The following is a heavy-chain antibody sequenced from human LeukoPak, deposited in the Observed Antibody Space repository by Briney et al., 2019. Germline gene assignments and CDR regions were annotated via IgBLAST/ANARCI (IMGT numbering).Heavy chain of an antibody. D-gene: IGHD4-23*01. V-gene: IGHV3-48*02. CDR1: GFTFSSYS. J-gene: IGHJ4*02. Sequence: GGSLRLSCAASGFTFSSYSMNWVRQAPGKGLKWVSYISSSSSTIYSADSVKGRFTISRDNAKHSLYLQMNSLRDEDTAVYYCAREDYFGNGYWGQGTLVTVSS. CDR2: ISSSSSTI. CDR3: AREDYFGNGY.